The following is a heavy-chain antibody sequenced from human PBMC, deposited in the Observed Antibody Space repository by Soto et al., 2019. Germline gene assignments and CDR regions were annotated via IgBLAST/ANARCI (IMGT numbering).Heavy chain of an antibody. CDR1: GYTSTSYA. D-gene: IGHD2-21*02. Sequence: ASVKVSRKASGYTSTSYAMHWVRQAPGQRLEWMGWINTGNGNTKYSQKFQGRVTITRDTSASTAYMELSSLRSEDTAVYYCARSIVVVTALDYWGQGTLVTVSS. J-gene: IGHJ4*02. CDR2: INTGNGNT. V-gene: IGHV1-3*04. CDR3: ARSIVVVTALDY.